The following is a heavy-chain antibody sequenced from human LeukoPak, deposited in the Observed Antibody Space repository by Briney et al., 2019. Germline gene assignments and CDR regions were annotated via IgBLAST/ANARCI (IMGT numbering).Heavy chain of an antibody. V-gene: IGHV3-43*02. CDR1: GFTFDDYA. Sequence: QVGGSLRLSCAASGFTFDDYAIHWVRQAPGKGLEWVSLISGDGGSTYYADSVKGRFTISRDNAKNSLYLQMNSLRAEDTAVYYCARNLQGLPLDYWGQGTLVTVPS. CDR3: ARNLQGLPLDY. CDR2: ISGDGGST. D-gene: IGHD2-15*01. J-gene: IGHJ4*02.